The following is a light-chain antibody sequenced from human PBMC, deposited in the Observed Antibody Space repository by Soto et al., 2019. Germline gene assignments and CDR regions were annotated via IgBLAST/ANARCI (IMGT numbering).Light chain of an antibody. J-gene: IGLJ1*01. V-gene: IGLV1-40*01. Sequence: QSVLTQPPSVSGAPGQRVTISCTGSSSNIGAGYDVHWYQQLPGTAPKLLIYGNSNRPSGVPDRFSGSKSGTSASLALTGLQAEDAADYSCQSYDSSLSGSRVFGTGTKLTVL. CDR2: GNS. CDR1: SSNIGAGYD. CDR3: QSYDSSLSGSRV.